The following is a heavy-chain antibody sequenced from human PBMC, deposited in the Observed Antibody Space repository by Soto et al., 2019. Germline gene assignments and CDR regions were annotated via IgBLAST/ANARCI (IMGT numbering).Heavy chain of an antibody. Sequence: ASVKVSCKASGYTFTSYGISWVRQAPGQGLEWMGWISAYNGNTNYAQKLQGRVTMTTDTSTSTAYMELRSLRSDDTAVYYCARGGCSGGSCYESPNYWGQGTLVTVSS. J-gene: IGHJ4*02. CDR2: ISAYNGNT. CDR3: ARGGCSGGSCYESPNY. CDR1: GYTFTSYG. D-gene: IGHD2-15*01. V-gene: IGHV1-18*01.